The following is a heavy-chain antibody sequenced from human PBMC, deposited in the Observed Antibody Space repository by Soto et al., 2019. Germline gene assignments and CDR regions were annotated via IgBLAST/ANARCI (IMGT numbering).Heavy chain of an antibody. J-gene: IGHJ4*02. CDR3: ARADGCSGGSCYSPFDY. V-gene: IGHV4-31*02. Sequence: LSLTCTVSGGSISSGGYYWSWIRQHPGKGLEWIGYIYYSGSTYYNPSLKSRVTISVDTSKNQFSLKLSSVTAADTAVYYCARADGCSGGSCYSPFDYWGQGTLVT. CDR2: IYYSGST. CDR1: GGSISSGGYY. D-gene: IGHD2-15*01.